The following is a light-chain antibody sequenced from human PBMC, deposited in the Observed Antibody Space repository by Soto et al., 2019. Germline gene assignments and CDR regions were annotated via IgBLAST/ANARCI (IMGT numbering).Light chain of an antibody. V-gene: IGLV1-40*01. J-gene: IGLJ1*01. CDR1: SSNIGAGYD. CDR3: SSYGGRYNYV. Sequence: QSVLTQPPSVSGAPGQRVSISCTGSSSNIGAGYDVHWYQHLPGTAPKLLIYANNNRPSGVPDRFSGSKSGNTASLTVSGLQAEDEADYYCSSYGGRYNYVFGTGTKATVL. CDR2: ANN.